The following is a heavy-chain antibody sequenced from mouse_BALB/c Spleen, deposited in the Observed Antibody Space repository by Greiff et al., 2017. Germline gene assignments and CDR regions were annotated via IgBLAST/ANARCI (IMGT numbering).Heavy chain of an antibody. J-gene: IGHJ2*01. Sequence: QVQLKESGPGILQPSQTLSLTCSFSGFSLSTSGMGVSWIRQPSGKGLEWLAHIYWDDDKRYNPSLKSRLTISKDTSRNQVFLKITSVDTADTATYYCARRDRYYLDYWGQGTTLTVSS. CDR2: IYWDDDK. D-gene: IGHD2-14*01. CDR1: GFSLSTSGMG. CDR3: ARRDRYYLDY. V-gene: IGHV8-12*01.